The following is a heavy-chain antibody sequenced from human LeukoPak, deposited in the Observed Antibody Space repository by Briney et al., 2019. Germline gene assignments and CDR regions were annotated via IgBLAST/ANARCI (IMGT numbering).Heavy chain of an antibody. D-gene: IGHD3-16*01. CDR3: ARGFRSYGTRKFQH. CDR2: ISSSGSTI. CDR1: GFTFSSYS. V-gene: IGHV3-48*04. J-gene: IGHJ1*01. Sequence: GGSLRLSCAASGFTFSSYSMNWVRQAPGKGLEWVSYISSSGSTIYYADSVKGRFTISRDNAKNSLYLQMNSLRAEDTAVYYRARGFRSYGTRKFQHWGQGTLVTVSS.